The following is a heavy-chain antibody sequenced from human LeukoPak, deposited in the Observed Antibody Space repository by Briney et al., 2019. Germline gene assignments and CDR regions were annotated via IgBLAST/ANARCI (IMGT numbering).Heavy chain of an antibody. V-gene: IGHV3-64*02. D-gene: IGHD3-10*01. Sequence: GGSLRLSCAASGFTFSNYPMYWVRQAPGKGLEFVSEITNDGGGTYYADSVKGRFTISRDNFKNTLYLQMGTLRAEDMAVYYCARVRSLRGYYFDYWGQGTLVAVSS. CDR1: GFTFSNYP. CDR2: ITNDGGGT. CDR3: ARVRSLRGYYFDY. J-gene: IGHJ4*02.